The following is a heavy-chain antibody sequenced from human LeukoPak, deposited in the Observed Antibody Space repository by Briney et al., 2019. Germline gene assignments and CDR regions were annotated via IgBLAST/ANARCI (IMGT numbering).Heavy chain of an antibody. D-gene: IGHD2-15*01. Sequence: GGSLRLSCAASGFTFGSYAMYWVREAPGKGLEWVSGIFGSGGSAHYADSVKGRFTISRDNSKNTVYLQMDSLRVEDTAIYYCAKTTTGYSSGRYPAWPIDYWGQGTLVTVSS. CDR2: IFGSGGSA. V-gene: IGHV3-23*01. J-gene: IGHJ4*02. CDR3: AKTTTGYSSGRYPAWPIDY. CDR1: GFTFGSYA.